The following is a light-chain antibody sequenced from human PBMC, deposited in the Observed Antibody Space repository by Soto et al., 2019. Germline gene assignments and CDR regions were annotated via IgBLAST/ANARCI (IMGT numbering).Light chain of an antibody. J-gene: IGKJ1*01. V-gene: IGKV3-20*01. CDR2: GAS. Sequence: EIVLTQSPGSLSLSPGQRATLSCRASQSVATTFFAWYQKKPGQAPRLLIYGASKRATGIPDRFSGSGSGTDFTLSISRLEPEDFAVYYCQQYMSSVTFGQGTKVEIK. CDR3: QQYMSSVT. CDR1: QSVATTF.